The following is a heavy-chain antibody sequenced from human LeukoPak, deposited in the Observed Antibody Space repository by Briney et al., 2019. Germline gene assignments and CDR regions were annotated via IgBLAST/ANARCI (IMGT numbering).Heavy chain of an antibody. V-gene: IGHV4-59*08. D-gene: IGHD4-17*01. CDR3: ARRTGNGDYGFDY. J-gene: IGHJ4*02. CDR1: GGSITSFY. Sequence: SETLSLTCTLSGGSITSFYWSWIRQPPGKGLEWIGYIDYSGSTNYNPSLKSRITVSVHTSRSQFSLELTSVTAADTAMYYCARRTGNGDYGFDYWGQGTLVTVSS. CDR2: IDYSGST.